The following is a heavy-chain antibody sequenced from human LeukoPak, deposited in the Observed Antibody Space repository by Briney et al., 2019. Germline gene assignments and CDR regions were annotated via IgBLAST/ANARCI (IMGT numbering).Heavy chain of an antibody. D-gene: IGHD5-18*01. V-gene: IGHV3-43*02. Sequence: TGGSLRLSCAASGFTFDDYAMHWVRQAPGKGLEWVSLISGDGGSTYYADSVKSRFTISRDNSKNSLYLQMNSLRTEDTALYYCAKEWGYSYGYYFDYWGQGTLVTVSS. CDR2: ISGDGGST. CDR3: AKEWGYSYGYYFDY. J-gene: IGHJ4*02. CDR1: GFTFDDYA.